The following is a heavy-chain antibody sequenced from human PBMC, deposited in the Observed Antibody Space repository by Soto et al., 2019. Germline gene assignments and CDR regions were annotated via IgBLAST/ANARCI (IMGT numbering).Heavy chain of an antibody. V-gene: IGHV1-46*01. Sequence: ASVKVSCKASGYTFTSYAMHWVRQAPGQRLEWMGIINPSGGSTNYPQKFQGRVILTRDTSTSTVYMELSSLRFEDTAVYYCARINPYNSGWYAMDVWGQGTTVTVSS. CDR1: GYTFTSYA. CDR3: ARINPYNSGWYAMDV. D-gene: IGHD6-25*01. CDR2: INPSGGST. J-gene: IGHJ6*02.